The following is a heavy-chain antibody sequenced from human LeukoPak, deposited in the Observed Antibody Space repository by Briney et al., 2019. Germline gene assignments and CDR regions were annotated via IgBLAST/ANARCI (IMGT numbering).Heavy chain of an antibody. Sequence: GGSLRLSCAASEFSVGSNYMTWVRQAPGKGLEWVSLIYSGGSTYYADSVKGRFTISRDNSKNTLYLQMNSLRAEDTAVYYCARGSIRHQNPGGQGTLVTVPS. D-gene: IGHD2-21*01. CDR3: ARGSIRHQNP. J-gene: IGHJ4*02. V-gene: IGHV3-66*01. CDR2: IYSGGST. CDR1: EFSVGSNY.